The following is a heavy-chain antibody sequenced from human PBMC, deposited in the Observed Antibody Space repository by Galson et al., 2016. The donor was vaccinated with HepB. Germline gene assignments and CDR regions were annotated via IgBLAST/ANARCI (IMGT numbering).Heavy chain of an antibody. D-gene: IGHD1-1*01. J-gene: IGHJ5*01. CDR3: ARAGRRQVGTGDWFDS. V-gene: IGHV6-1*01. Sequence: CSISGDSVSSNSAVWNWIRQSPSRGLEWLGRTYYGSNWLSDYAASVRSRITVNADTPKNQFSLHLNSVTPDDTAAYYCARAGRRQVGTGDWFDSWGQGILVTVSS. CDR1: GDSVSSNSAV. CDR2: TYYGSNWLS.